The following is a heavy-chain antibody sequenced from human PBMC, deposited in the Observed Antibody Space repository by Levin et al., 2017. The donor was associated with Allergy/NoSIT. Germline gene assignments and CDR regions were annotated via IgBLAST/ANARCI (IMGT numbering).Heavy chain of an antibody. CDR1: GGSISSGGYS. Sequence: SETLSLTCAVSGGSISSGGYSWSWIRQPPGKGLEWIGYIYHSGSTYYNPSLKSRVTISVDRSKNQFSLKLSSVTAADTAVYYCARAVYYYGSGSYYDYYFDYWGQGTLVTVSS. D-gene: IGHD3-10*01. CDR2: IYHSGST. J-gene: IGHJ4*02. V-gene: IGHV4-30-2*01. CDR3: ARAVYYYGSGSYYDYYFDY.